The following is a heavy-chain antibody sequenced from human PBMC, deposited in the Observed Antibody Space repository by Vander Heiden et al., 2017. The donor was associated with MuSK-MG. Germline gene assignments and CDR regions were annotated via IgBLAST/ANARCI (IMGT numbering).Heavy chain of an antibody. V-gene: IGHV4-38-2*01. CDR2: IYHSGST. CDR1: GYSISSGYY. J-gene: IGHJ4*02. CDR3: ASSDNFDY. Sequence: QVQLQESGPGLVKPSETLSLTCAVSGYSISSGYYWGWIRQPPGKGLEWIGSIYHSGSTYYNPSLKSRVTISVDTSKNQFSLKLSSVTAADTAVYYCASSDNFDYWGQGTLVTVSS.